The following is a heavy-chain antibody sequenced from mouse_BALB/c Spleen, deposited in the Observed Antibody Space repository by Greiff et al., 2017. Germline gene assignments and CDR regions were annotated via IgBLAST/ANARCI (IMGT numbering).Heavy chain of an antibody. CDR2: IYPGDGST. V-gene: IGHV1S56*01. Sequence: VQLQQSGPELVKPGASVKMSCKASGYTFTSYYIHWVKQRPGQGLEWIGWIYPGDGSTKYNEKFKGKTTLTADKSSSTAYMLLSSLTSEDSAIYFCARRGYDHYFDYWGQGTTLTVSS. J-gene: IGHJ2*01. D-gene: IGHD2-2*01. CDR3: ARRGYDHYFDY. CDR1: GYTFTSYY.